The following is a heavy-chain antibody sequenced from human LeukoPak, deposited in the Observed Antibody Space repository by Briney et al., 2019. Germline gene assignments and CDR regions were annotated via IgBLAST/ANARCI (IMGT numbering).Heavy chain of an antibody. J-gene: IGHJ4*02. CDR3: ARVALRAPLDY. CDR1: GFTFSSYS. Sequence: GGSLRLSCAASGFTFSSYSMNWVRQAPGKGLEWVSSISSSSSYMYYADSVKGRFTISRDNAKNSLYLQMNSLRAEDTAVYYCARVALRAPLDYWGQGTLVTVSS. D-gene: IGHD5-12*01. V-gene: IGHV3-21*01. CDR2: ISSSSSYM.